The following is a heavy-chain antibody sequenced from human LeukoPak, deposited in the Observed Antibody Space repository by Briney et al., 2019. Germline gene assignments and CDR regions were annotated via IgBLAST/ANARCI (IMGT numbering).Heavy chain of an antibody. CDR1: GASISSHY. CDR3: ARHRVSGSSYSALDY. D-gene: IGHD1-26*01. J-gene: IGHJ4*02. CDR2: ISYSWST. V-gene: IGHV4-59*08. Sequence: SETLSLTCTVSGASISSHYWSWIRQPPGKGLEWIGYISYSWSTNYNPSLTSRIIISVGTSKTHFSLNLSSVTAADTAFYYCARHRVSGSSYSALDYWGQGTLVSVSS.